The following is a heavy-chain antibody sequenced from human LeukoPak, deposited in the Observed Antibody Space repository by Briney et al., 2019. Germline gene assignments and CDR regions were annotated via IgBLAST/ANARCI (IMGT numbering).Heavy chain of an antibody. Sequence: PSETLSLTCTVSGGSISSRPYCWGWIRQPPGKGLEWLGSFYYSGSTYYKPSLKSRVIIIIDTPKNHFSLTLSSVTAADTAVYYCARSDGYGLVGIWGQGTMVTVSS. D-gene: IGHD3-10*01. J-gene: IGHJ3*02. V-gene: IGHV4-39*07. CDR3: ARSDGYGLVGI. CDR2: FYYSGST. CDR1: GGSISSRPYC.